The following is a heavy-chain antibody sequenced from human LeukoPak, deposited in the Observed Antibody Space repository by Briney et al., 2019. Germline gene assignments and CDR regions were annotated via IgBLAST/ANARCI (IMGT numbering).Heavy chain of an antibody. J-gene: IGHJ5*02. D-gene: IGHD3-3*01. Sequence: GASVKVSCKASGYTFTSYDLNWVRQATGQGLEWMGWVSPNSGNTGYAQKFQGRVTITRDTSASTAYMELSSLRSEDTAVYYCARGADYDFWSGYYTSFNNWFDPWGQGTLVTVSS. V-gene: IGHV1-8*01. CDR3: ARGADYDFWSGYYTSFNNWFDP. CDR1: GYTFTSYD. CDR2: VSPNSGNT.